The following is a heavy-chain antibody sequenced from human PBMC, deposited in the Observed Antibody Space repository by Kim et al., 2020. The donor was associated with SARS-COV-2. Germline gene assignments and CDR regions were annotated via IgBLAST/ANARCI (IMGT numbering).Heavy chain of an antibody. J-gene: IGHJ6*02. CDR1: GYTFTSYA. Sequence: ASVKVSCKASGYTFTSYAMHWVRQAPGQRLEWMGWINAGNGNTKYSQKFQGRVTITRDTSASTAYMELSSLRSEDTAVYYCARSRKIAEYRYYYGMDVWGQGTTVTVSS. CDR3: ARSRKIAEYRYYYGMDV. D-gene: IGHD2-2*01. CDR2: INAGNGNT. V-gene: IGHV1-3*01.